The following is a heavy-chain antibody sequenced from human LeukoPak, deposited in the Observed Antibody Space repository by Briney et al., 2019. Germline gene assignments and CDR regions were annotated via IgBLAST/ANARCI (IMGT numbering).Heavy chain of an antibody. CDR2: IYYSGST. Sequence: SETLSLTCTVSGGSISSSSYYWGWIRQPPGKGLEWIGSIYYSGSTYYNPSLKSRVTISVDTSKNQFSLKLSSVTAADTAVYYCARRVGYCSSTSCYPTYDAFDIWGQGTMVTVSS. CDR3: ARRVGYCSSTSCYPTYDAFDI. CDR1: GGSISSSSYY. J-gene: IGHJ3*02. V-gene: IGHV4-39*01. D-gene: IGHD2-2*01.